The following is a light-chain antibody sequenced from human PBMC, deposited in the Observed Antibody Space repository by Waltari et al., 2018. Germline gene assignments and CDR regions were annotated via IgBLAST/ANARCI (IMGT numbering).Light chain of an antibody. CDR3: QQYGISPRT. Sequence: EVVLTQSPVTLSLSPGARATLSCRASQSVGSDYFIWYQQKPGQAPRLLLYGASSRATGIPDRFSGSGSGTDFTLTISRLEPEDFAVYYCQQYGISPRTFGQGTKVEI. CDR2: GAS. V-gene: IGKV3-20*01. CDR1: QSVGSDY. J-gene: IGKJ1*01.